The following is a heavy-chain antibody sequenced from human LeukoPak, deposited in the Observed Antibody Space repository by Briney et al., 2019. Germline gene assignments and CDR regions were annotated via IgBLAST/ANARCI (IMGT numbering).Heavy chain of an antibody. Sequence: PGGSLRLSCAASGFTFSNAWMSWVRQAPGKGLEWVSAISGSGGSTYYADSVKGRFTISRDNSKNTLYLQMNSLRAEDTAVYYCAKVVTMVRGVSYLFDYWGQGTLVTVSS. CDR2: ISGSGGST. D-gene: IGHD3-10*01. CDR3: AKVVTMVRGVSYLFDY. V-gene: IGHV3-23*01. J-gene: IGHJ4*02. CDR1: GFTFSNAW.